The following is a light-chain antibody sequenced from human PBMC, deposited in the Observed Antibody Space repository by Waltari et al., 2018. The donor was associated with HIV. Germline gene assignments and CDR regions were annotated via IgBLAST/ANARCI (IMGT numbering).Light chain of an antibody. CDR2: ATS. CDR1: QTFNTY. CDR3: QQSHTNPRT. J-gene: IGKJ4*02. V-gene: IGKV1-39*01. Sequence: DIQLTQSPSSLSASVGDRVSITCRASQTFNTYLNWYQQIPGKAPKLLIYATSTLQSGVPLRFSGSGSGTDFTLTISSLQPEDFVTYYCQQSHTNPRTFGRGTKVEVK.